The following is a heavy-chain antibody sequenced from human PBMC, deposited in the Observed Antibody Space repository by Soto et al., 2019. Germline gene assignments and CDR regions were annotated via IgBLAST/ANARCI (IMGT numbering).Heavy chain of an antibody. D-gene: IGHD5-12*01. V-gene: IGHV3-23*01. CDR1: GFTFINYA. CDR3: AKGSGYDYTYYYHCYMDV. Sequence: GGSLRLSCASSGFTFINYAMSWVRQAPGKGLEWVSSISGAGGSTYYADSVKGRFTISRDNSKNTLYLQVNSLRADDTAVYYCAKGSGYDYTYYYHCYMDVWGKGTTVTVSS. CDR2: ISGAGGST. J-gene: IGHJ6*03.